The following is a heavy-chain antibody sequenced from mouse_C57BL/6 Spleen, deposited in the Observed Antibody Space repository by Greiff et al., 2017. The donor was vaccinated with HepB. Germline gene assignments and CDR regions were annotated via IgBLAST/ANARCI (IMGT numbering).Heavy chain of an antibody. Sequence: VQLQQSGPELVKPGASVKISCKASGYSFTSYYIHWVKQRPGQGLEWIGWIYPGSGNTKYNEKFKGKATLTADTSSSTAYMQLSSLTSEDAAVYYGAVITTVVVPNYWGQGTTLTVSS. CDR3: AVITTVVVPNY. V-gene: IGHV1-66*01. D-gene: IGHD1-1*01. CDR1: GYSFTSYY. CDR2: IYPGSGNT. J-gene: IGHJ2*01.